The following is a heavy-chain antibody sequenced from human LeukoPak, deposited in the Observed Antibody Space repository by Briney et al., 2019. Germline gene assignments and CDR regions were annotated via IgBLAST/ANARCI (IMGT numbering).Heavy chain of an antibody. CDR3: ARSDYYDGFDSSLGF. Sequence: PSETLSLTCALYGGSFADYYWSWVRQSPGKGLEWIGEINHSGTKRYNLSLKSRLVMSIDTSKNQFSLRLSSVTAADTATYYCARSDYYDGFDSSLGFWGQGTLVTVSS. J-gene: IGHJ4*02. CDR2: INHSGTK. V-gene: IGHV4-34*01. CDR1: GGSFADYY. D-gene: IGHD3-16*01.